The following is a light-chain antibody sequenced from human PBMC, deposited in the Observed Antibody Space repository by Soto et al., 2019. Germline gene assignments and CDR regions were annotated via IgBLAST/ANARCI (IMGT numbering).Light chain of an antibody. V-gene: IGLV2-14*01. CDR3: SSYTRTTTTV. CDR2: EVS. Sequence: QSVLTQPASVSGSPGQSITISCTGTNSDVGGYNYVSWHQQHPGKAPKLMIYEVSNRPSGVSDRFSGSKSGNTAFLTISGLQAEDEADYYCSSYTRTTTTVFGGGTQLTVL. J-gene: IGLJ3*02. CDR1: NSDVGGYNY.